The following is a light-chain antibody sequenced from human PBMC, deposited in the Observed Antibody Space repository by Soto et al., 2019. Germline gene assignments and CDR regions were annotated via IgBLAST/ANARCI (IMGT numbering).Light chain of an antibody. J-gene: IGLJ3*02. CDR1: SSNIGSNY. V-gene: IGLV1-51*01. CDR2: DKN. CDR3: GAWDHSLNVGV. Sequence: QSVLTQPPSVSAAPGHKVIISCSGSSSNIGSNYVSLYKQLPGTAPKLLIYDKNERPSGIPDRFSASKSGTSATLGITGLQTGDEADYYCGAWDHSLNVGVFGGGTKVTVL.